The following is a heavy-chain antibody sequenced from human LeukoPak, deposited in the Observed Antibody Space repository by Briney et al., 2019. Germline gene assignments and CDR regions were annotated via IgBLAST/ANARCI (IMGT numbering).Heavy chain of an antibody. D-gene: IGHD2-2*01. CDR1: GFTFSSYA. Sequence: PGGSLRLSCAASGFTFSSYAMSWVRQAPGKGLEWVSAISGSGGSTYYADSVKGRFTISRDNSKNTLYPQMSSLRAEDTAVYYCAKGVRVCSSTSCLPLKYYYYGMDVWGQGTTVTVSS. CDR2: ISGSGGST. V-gene: IGHV3-23*01. J-gene: IGHJ6*02. CDR3: AKGVRVCSSTSCLPLKYYYYGMDV.